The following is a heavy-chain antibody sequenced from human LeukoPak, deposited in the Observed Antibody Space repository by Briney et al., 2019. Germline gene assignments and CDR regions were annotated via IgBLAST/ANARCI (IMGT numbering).Heavy chain of an antibody. CDR3: TGSSVDTTLALSSWYFDL. J-gene: IGHJ2*01. CDR1: GGSISSYY. V-gene: IGHV4-4*07. D-gene: IGHD5-18*01. CDR2: IYTSGST. Sequence: SETLSLTCTVSGGSISSYYWSWIRQPAGKGLEWIGRIYTSGSTNYNPSLKSRVTISGDTSTKQFSLKLNSVTAADTAVYYCTGSSVDTTLALSSWYFDLWGRGTLVTVSS.